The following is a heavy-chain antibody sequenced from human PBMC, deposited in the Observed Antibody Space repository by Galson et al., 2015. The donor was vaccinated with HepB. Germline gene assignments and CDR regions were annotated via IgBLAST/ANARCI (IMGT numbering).Heavy chain of an antibody. V-gene: IGHV3-23*01. CDR3: AKGSGIVGFDP. J-gene: IGHJ5*02. D-gene: IGHD2-15*01. CDR1: GFTLSSYD. CDR2: ISDSGGST. Sequence: SLRLSCAASGFTLSSYDMSWVRQAPGKGLEWVSAISDSGGSTYYADSVKGRFTISRDNSKNTLYLQMNSLRAEDTAVYYCAKGSGIVGFDPWGQGTLVTVSS.